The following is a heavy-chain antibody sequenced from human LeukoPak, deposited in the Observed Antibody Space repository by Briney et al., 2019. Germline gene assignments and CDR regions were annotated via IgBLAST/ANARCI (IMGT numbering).Heavy chain of an antibody. CDR2: IYYSGST. D-gene: IGHD2-21*02. CDR3: ARGGDCRGNWFDP. CDR1: GGPISSYY. V-gene: IGHV4-59*12. Sequence: SSETLSLTCTVSGGPISSYYWSWIRQPPGKGLEWIGYIYYSGSTNYNPSLKSRVTISVDTSKNQFSLKLSSVTAADTAVYYCARGGDCRGNWFDPWGQGTLVTVSS. J-gene: IGHJ5*02.